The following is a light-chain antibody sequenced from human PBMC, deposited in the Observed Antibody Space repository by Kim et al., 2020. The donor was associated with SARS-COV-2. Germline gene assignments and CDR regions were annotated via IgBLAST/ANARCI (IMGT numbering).Light chain of an antibody. CDR1: QNIDRY. CDR3: HHRSNRSALT. Sequence: EIVLTQSPATLSLSPGDRAILSCRASQNIDRYLAWCQQRPGQPPSLLIYEGFNRAAVVPPRFCGGGSAADVTLTITSRAPDDFSVFYCHHRSNRSALTFGGGTKVDIK. V-gene: IGKV3-11*01. CDR2: EGF. J-gene: IGKJ4*01.